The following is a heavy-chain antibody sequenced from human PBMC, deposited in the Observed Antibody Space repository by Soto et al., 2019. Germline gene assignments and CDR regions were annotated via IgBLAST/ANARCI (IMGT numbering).Heavy chain of an antibody. CDR3: ARDGVWGYCSSTSCYTGVWFDP. CDR2: IIPIFGTA. Sequence: QVQLVQSGAEVKKPGSSVKVSCKASGGTFSSYAISWVRQAPGQGLEWMGGIIPIFGTANYAQKFQGRVTITADESTRTAYMELSSLRSEDTAVYYCARDGVWGYCSSTSCYTGVWFDPWGQGTLVTVSS. CDR1: GGTFSSYA. D-gene: IGHD2-2*02. V-gene: IGHV1-69*01. J-gene: IGHJ5*02.